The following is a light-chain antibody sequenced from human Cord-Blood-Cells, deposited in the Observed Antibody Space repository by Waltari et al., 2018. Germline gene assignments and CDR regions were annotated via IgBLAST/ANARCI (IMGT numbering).Light chain of an antibody. V-gene: IGLV2-14*01. CDR2: EVS. CDR3: SSYTSSSTYV. J-gene: IGLJ1*01. CDR1: SSDVGGYNY. Sequence: QSALTQPASVSGSPGQSITISCTGTSSDVGGYNYVSWYQQHPGKAPKLMIYEVSNRPSGVSNRLSGSKSGNPASLTISGLQAEDEADYSCSSYTSSSTYVFGTGTKVTVL.